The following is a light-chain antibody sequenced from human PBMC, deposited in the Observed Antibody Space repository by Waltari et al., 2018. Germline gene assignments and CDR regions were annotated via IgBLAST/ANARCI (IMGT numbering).Light chain of an antibody. V-gene: IGKV3-15*01. Sequence: IVMTQSPASLSVSPGERATLSCKTSQCISTNLAWYQQKPGQAPRLLIYAASTRATGFAARFSGSGSGTEFTLTISSLQSEDFAIYYCQQYIDWPPGTFGQGTRVEIK. J-gene: IGKJ1*01. CDR3: QQYIDWPPGT. CDR1: QCISTN. CDR2: AAS.